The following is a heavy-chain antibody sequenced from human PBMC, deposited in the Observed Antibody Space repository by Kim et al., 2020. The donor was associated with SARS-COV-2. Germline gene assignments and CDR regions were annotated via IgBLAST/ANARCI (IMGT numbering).Heavy chain of an antibody. J-gene: IGHJ5*02. D-gene: IGHD3-3*01. CDR2: MNPNSGNT. V-gene: IGHV1-8*01. Sequence: ASVKVSCKASGYTFTSYDINWVRQATGQGLEWMGWMNPNSGNTGYAQKFQGRVTMTRNTSISTAYMELSSLRSEDTAVYYCARGVYDFWSGYFPPYNWFDPWGQGTLVTVSS. CDR3: ARGVYDFWSGYFPPYNWFDP. CDR1: GYTFTSYD.